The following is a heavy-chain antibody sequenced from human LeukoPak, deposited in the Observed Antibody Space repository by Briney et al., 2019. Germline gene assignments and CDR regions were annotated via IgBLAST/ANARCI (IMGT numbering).Heavy chain of an antibody. D-gene: IGHD2-8*01. Sequence: PSQTLSLTCAVSGGSISSGGYSWSWIRQPPGKGLEWIGYIYHSGSTYYNPSLKSRVTISVDRSKNQFSLKLSSVTAADTAVYYCARDRGYCTNGVCYRLYYYYYGMDVWGQGTTVTVSS. V-gene: IGHV4-30-2*01. J-gene: IGHJ6*02. CDR2: IYHSGST. CDR3: ARDRGYCTNGVCYRLYYYYYGMDV. CDR1: GGSISSGGYS.